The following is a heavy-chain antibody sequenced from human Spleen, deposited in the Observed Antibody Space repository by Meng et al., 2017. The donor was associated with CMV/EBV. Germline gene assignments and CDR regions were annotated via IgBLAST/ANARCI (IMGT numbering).Heavy chain of an antibody. Sequence: SETLSLTCSVSGDSITSTSYYWGWIRQSPGKGLEWIGNIYYSGSTYYNPSVKSRVTISVDTSKNQFSLKVSSVTAADTAVYYCVRDSSTWDYHYYGMDVWGQGTTVTVSS. CDR3: VRDSSTWDYHYYGMDV. CDR2: IYYSGST. V-gene: IGHV4-39*07. D-gene: IGHD6-13*01. CDR1: GDSITSTSYY. J-gene: IGHJ6*02.